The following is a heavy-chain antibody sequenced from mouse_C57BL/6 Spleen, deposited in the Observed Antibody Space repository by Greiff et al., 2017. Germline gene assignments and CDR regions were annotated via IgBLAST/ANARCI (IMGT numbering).Heavy chain of an antibody. CDR1: GYAFSSSW. D-gene: IGHD1-1*01. V-gene: IGHV1-82*01. Sequence: VQLKESGPELVKPGASVKISCKASGYAFSSSWMNWVKQRPGKGLEWIGRIYPGDGDTNYNGKFKGKATLTADKSSSTAYMQLSSLTSEDSAVYFCARTVGNYYAMDYWGQGTSVTVSS. J-gene: IGHJ4*01. CDR2: IYPGDGDT. CDR3: ARTVGNYYAMDY.